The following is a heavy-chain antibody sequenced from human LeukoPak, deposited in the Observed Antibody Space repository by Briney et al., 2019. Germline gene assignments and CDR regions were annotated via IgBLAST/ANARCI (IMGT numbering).Heavy chain of an antibody. CDR3: ARSWYCSSTSCYAIDY. J-gene: IGHJ4*02. CDR1: GGSFSGYY. D-gene: IGHD2-2*01. CDR2: INHSGST. Sequence: SETLSLTCAVYGGSFSGYYWSWIRQSPGKGLEWIGEINHSGSTNYNPSLKSRVTISVDTSKNQFSLKLSSVTAADTAVYYCARSWYCSSTSCYAIDYWGQGTLVTVSS. V-gene: IGHV4-34*01.